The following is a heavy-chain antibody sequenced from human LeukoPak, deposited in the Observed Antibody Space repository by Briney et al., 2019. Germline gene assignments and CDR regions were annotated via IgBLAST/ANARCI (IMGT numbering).Heavy chain of an antibody. V-gene: IGHV3-48*03. D-gene: IGHD5-12*01. CDR1: GFTFSRFE. CDR2: ISSSGSTI. Sequence: GGSLRLSCAVSGFTFSRFEMNWVRQAPGKGLEWVSYISSSGSTIYYADSVKGRFTISRDNAKNSLYLQMSSLRVEDTAVYYCVREYSGYDFFDYWGQGSLVTVSS. CDR3: VREYSGYDFFDY. J-gene: IGHJ4*02.